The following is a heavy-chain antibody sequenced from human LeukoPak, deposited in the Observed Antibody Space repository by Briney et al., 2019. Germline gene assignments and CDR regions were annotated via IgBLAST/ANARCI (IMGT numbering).Heavy chain of an antibody. J-gene: IGHJ4*02. D-gene: IGHD6-19*01. CDR2: IFYTGST. CDR3: ARYDSGGWYRLFDH. V-gene: IGHV4-59*01. CDR1: GGSISTYY. Sequence: PSETLSLTCTVSGGSISTYYWSWLRQPPGKGLEWIGHIFYTGSTNYSPSLKSRVTISVDTSKDQFSLKLSSVTAADTAVYYCARYDSGGWYRLFDHWGQGALVTVSS.